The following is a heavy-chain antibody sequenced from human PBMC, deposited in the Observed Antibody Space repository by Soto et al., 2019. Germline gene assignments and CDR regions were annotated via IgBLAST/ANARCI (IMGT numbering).Heavy chain of an antibody. CDR2: IYYSGIT. D-gene: IGHD2-2*01. V-gene: IGHV4-31*03. J-gene: IGHJ6*02. Sequence: QVQLQESGPGLVKPSQTLSLTCTVSGGSISSGGYYWSWIRQHPGKGLEWIGYIYYSGITYYNPSLKSRVTISVDTSKNQFSLKLSSVTAADTAVYYCARDRDCSSTSCYYGMDVWGQGTTVTVSS. CDR1: GGSISSGGYY. CDR3: ARDRDCSSTSCYYGMDV.